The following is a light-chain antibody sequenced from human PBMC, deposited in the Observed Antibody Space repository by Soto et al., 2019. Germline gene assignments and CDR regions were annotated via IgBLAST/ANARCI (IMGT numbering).Light chain of an antibody. CDR2: EAS. Sequence: DIQMTQSPSTLSASVGDRVTITCRASQSISRWLARYKQKPGKAPELLIYEASSLETEVPSRFSGSGSETEFTLTISNLQPDDFATYYCQQYKSYAYTFGLGTRLEIK. V-gene: IGKV1-5*03. CDR1: QSISRW. J-gene: IGKJ2*01. CDR3: QQYKSYAYT.